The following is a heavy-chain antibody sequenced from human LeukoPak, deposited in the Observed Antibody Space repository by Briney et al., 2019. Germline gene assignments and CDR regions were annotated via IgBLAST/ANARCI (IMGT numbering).Heavy chain of an antibody. CDR3: ARSAGYYFDY. CDR1: GGSISSYY. V-gene: IGHV4-59*01. CDR2: IYYSGST. J-gene: IGHJ4*02. Sequence: SETLSLTCTVSGGSISSYYWSWIRQRPGKGLEWIGYIYYSGSTNYYPSLKSRVTVSVDTSKNQFSLKLSSVTAADTAVYYCARSAGYYFDYWGQGTLVTVSS. D-gene: IGHD1-14*01.